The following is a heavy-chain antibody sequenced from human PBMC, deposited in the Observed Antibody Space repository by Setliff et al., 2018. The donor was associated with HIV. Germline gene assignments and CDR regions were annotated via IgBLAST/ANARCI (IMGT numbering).Heavy chain of an antibody. CDR3: ARGIRYLDF. V-gene: IGHV4-38-2*02. Sequence: SETLSLTCTVSGYSISSGYYWGWIRQPPGKGLEWIGNIYHSGSTYYNPSLKSRVTISVDTSKNQFSLKLRSVTAADTAVYFCARGIRYLDFWGQGTLVTVPS. CDR2: IYHSGST. CDR1: GYSISSGYY. D-gene: IGHD3-9*01. J-gene: IGHJ4*02.